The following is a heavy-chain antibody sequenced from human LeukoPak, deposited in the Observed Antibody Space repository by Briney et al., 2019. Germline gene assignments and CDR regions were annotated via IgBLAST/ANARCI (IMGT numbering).Heavy chain of an antibody. D-gene: IGHD3-3*01. J-gene: IGHJ4*02. Sequence: PSETLSLTCAVYGGSFSGYYWSWIRQPPGKWLEWIGEINHSGSTNYNPSLKSRVTISVDTSKNQFSLKLSSVTAADTAVCYCARVRMPRYFWSGYSRPQYFDYWGQGTLVTVSS. CDR2: INHSGST. CDR1: GGSFSGYY. V-gene: IGHV4-34*01. CDR3: ARVRMPRYFWSGYSRPQYFDY.